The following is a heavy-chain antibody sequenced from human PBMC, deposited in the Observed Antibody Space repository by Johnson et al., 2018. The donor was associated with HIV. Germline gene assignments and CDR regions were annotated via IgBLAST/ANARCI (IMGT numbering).Heavy chain of an antibody. CDR1: GFTFSSYW. J-gene: IGHJ3*02. V-gene: IGHV3-74*01. CDR3: AKDIRGITMIPHAFDI. D-gene: IGHD3-22*01. CDR2: INSEGSST. Sequence: EVQLVESGGGLIHPGGSLRLSCAASGFTFSSYWMHWVRQAPGKGLVWVSHINSEGSSTTYADSVKGRFTISRDNAKNTLYLQMNSLRAEDTAVYYCAKDIRGITMIPHAFDIWGQGTMVTVSS.